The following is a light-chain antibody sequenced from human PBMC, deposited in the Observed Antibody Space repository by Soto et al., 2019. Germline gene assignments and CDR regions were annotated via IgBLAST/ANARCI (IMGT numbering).Light chain of an antibody. CDR2: ANS. CDR1: SSNIGAGYD. CDR3: QSSDSSLSIV. J-gene: IGLJ1*01. Sequence: QSVLTQAPSVSGAPGQRVTISCSGSSSNIGAGYDVHWYQQLPGRVPKLLIYANSNRPSGVPDRFSGSKSGTSASLAITGLQAEDEADYYCQSSDSSLSIVFGTGTKVTV. V-gene: IGLV1-40*01.